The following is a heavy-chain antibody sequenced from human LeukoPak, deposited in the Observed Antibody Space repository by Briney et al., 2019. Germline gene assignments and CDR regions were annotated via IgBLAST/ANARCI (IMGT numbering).Heavy chain of an antibody. D-gene: IGHD3-22*01. CDR2: IYYSGST. J-gene: IGHJ1*01. CDR1: GGSISSYY. V-gene: IGHV4-59*01. Sequence: SETLSLTCTVSGGSISSYYWSWIRQPPGQGLEWMGYIYYSGSTNYNPSLKSRVTISVDTSKNQFSLKLSSVTAADTAVYYCARAAYDSSGYSASRYFQHWGQGTLVTVSS. CDR3: ARAAYDSSGYSASRYFQH.